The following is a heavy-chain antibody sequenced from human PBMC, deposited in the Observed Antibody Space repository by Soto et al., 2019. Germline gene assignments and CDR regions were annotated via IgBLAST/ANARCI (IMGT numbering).Heavy chain of an antibody. CDR2: IYYSGST. CDR1: GGSISSGGYY. Sequence: QVQLQESGPGLVKPSQTLSLTCTVSGGSISSGGYYWSWIRQHPGKGLEWIGYIYYSGSTYYNPSLKSRVTISVYTSKNQFSLKLSSVTAADTAVYYCAREAWDDYDILTGFPYYYYGMDVWGQGTTVTVSS. CDR3: AREAWDDYDILTGFPYYYYGMDV. V-gene: IGHV4-31*03. D-gene: IGHD3-9*01. J-gene: IGHJ6*02.